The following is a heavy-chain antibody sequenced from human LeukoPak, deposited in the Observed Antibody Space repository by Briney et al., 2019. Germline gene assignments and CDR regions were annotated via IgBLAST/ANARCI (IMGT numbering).Heavy chain of an antibody. V-gene: IGHV1-18*01. CDR3: ARAKRYSSGWYLNY. CDR1: GYTFTSYG. J-gene: IGHJ4*02. Sequence: ASVKVSCKASGYTFTSYGISWVRQAPGQGLEWMGWISAYSGNTNYAQKLQGRVTMTTDTSTSTAYMELRSLRSDDTAVYYCARAKRYSSGWYLNYWGQGTLVTVSS. D-gene: IGHD6-19*01. CDR2: ISAYSGNT.